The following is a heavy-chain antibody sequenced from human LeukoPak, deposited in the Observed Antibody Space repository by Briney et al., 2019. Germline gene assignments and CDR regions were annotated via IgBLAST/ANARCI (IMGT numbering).Heavy chain of an antibody. D-gene: IGHD6-13*01. J-gene: IGHJ4*02. Sequence: GGSLRLSCTASGFTFSSYSMNWVRQAPGKGLEWVSSISRTSSDIYYADSLKGRFTTSRDNAKNSLYLQMNSLRAEDTAVYYCARDYSSSWNYWGQGTLVTVSS. CDR1: GFTFSSYS. V-gene: IGHV3-21*01. CDR2: ISRTSSDI. CDR3: ARDYSSSWNY.